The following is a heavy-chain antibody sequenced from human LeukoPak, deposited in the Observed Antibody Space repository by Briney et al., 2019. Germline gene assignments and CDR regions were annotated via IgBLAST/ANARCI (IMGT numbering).Heavy chain of an antibody. CDR2: IIPIFGTA. Sequence: PGASVKVSCKAPGGTFSSYAISWVRQAPGQGLEWMGGIIPIFGTANYAQKFQGRVTITTDESTSTAYVELSSLRSEDTAVYYCARNCGGDCYSYFQHWGQGTLVTVSS. D-gene: IGHD2-21*01. CDR3: ARNCGGDCYSYFQH. V-gene: IGHV1-69*05. J-gene: IGHJ1*01. CDR1: GGTFSSYA.